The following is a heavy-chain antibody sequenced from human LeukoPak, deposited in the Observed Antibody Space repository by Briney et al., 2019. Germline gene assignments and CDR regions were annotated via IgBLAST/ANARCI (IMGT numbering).Heavy chain of an antibody. CDR3: ARASEVYVDTAMPNYYYYYMDV. CDR2: IIPIFGTA. V-gene: IGHV1-69*06. Sequence: ASVKVSCKASGGTFSSYAINWVRQAPGQGLEWLGGIIPIFGTANSAQKFQGRVTITADKSTSTAYMELSSLRSEDTAVYYCARASEVYVDTAMPNYYYYYMDVWGKGTTVTISS. J-gene: IGHJ6*03. D-gene: IGHD5-18*01. CDR1: GGTFSSYA.